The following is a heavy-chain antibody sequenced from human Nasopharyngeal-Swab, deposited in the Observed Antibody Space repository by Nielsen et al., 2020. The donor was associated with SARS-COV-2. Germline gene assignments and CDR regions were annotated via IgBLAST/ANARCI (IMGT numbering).Heavy chain of an antibody. CDR1: GYTFTSYG. Sequence: ASVKVSCKASGYTFTSYGISWVRQAPGQGLEWMGIINPSGGSTNYAQKFQDRVTMTRDTSTSTVYMELSSLRSEDTAVYYCARVRGYSYGSFDYWGQGTLVTVSS. CDR2: INPSGGST. V-gene: IGHV1-46*01. J-gene: IGHJ4*02. CDR3: ARVRGYSYGSFDY. D-gene: IGHD5-18*01.